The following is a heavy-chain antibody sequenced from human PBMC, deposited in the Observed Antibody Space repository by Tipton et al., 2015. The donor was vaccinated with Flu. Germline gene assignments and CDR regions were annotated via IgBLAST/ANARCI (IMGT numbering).Heavy chain of an antibody. Sequence: TLSLTCSVSGDSIGSDYYWGWIRQLPGKGLEGLVNIHRSGNTYYDSSLKSRVTISLDKSKNQFFLRLVSMTATDTAVYYCAWRDYSKYVSEPKNWFDPWGQGILVTVSS. CDR1: GDSIGSDYY. V-gene: IGHV4-38-2*01. D-gene: IGHD4-11*01. CDR3: AWRDYSKYVSEPKNWFDP. J-gene: IGHJ5*02. CDR2: IHRSGNT.